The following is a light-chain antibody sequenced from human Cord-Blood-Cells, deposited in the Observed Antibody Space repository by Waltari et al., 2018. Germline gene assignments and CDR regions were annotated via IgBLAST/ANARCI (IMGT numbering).Light chain of an antibody. V-gene: IGKV1-39*01. CDR2: AAS. CDR3: QQSDSTLWT. Sequence: DIQMTQSPSSLSASVGDRVTITCRASQRISSYLNWYQQKPGKAPKLLIYAASSLQSGVPSRFSGSGSGTDFTLTISSLQPEDFATDYCQQSDSTLWTFGQGTKVEIK. J-gene: IGKJ1*01. CDR1: QRISSY.